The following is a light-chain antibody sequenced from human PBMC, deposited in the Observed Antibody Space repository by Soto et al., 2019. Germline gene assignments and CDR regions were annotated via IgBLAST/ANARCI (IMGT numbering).Light chain of an antibody. Sequence: QSALTQPASVSGSPGQSITISCTGTRRDVGVFNYVSWYQQHPGEAPKLLIFDVTYRPSGVSTRFSGSKSGSTASLTISGLQAEDEADYYCSSYTIKNTWVFGGGTKLTVL. CDR2: DVT. J-gene: IGLJ3*02. CDR3: SSYTIKNTWV. CDR1: RRDVGVFNY. V-gene: IGLV2-14*03.